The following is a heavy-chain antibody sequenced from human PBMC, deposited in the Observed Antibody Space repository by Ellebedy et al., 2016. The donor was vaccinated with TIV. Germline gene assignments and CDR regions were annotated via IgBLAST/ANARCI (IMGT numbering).Heavy chain of an antibody. D-gene: IGHD3-16*01. V-gene: IGHV3-23*01. Sequence: GESLKISCAASGLTFSSHAMSWVRQAPGKGLEWVSSITESGGNTYYADSVKGRFTISRDNSKDTLYLQMNSLRAEDTAIYYCARDPLGVWPAFDVWGQGTMVTVSS. J-gene: IGHJ3*01. CDR2: ITESGGNT. CDR1: GLTFSSHA. CDR3: ARDPLGVWPAFDV.